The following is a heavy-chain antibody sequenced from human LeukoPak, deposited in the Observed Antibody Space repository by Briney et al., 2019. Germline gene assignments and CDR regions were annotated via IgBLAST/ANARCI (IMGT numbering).Heavy chain of an antibody. CDR2: IGSSGSPI. CDR3: AKDLYDSSGYYPDYFDY. Sequence: GGSLRLSCAASGFTFSSYSMNWIRQAPGKGLEWVSYIGSSGSPIYYADSVKGRFTISRDNSKNTLYLQMNSLRAEDTAVYYCAKDLYDSSGYYPDYFDYWGQGTLVTVSS. CDR1: GFTFSSYS. V-gene: IGHV3-48*01. J-gene: IGHJ4*02. D-gene: IGHD3-22*01.